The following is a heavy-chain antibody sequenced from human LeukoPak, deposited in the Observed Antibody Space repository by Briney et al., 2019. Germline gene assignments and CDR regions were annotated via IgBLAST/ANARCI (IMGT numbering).Heavy chain of an antibody. CDR3: ARDWIAAASGVGWFDP. D-gene: IGHD6-13*01. V-gene: IGHV1-2*02. J-gene: IGHJ5*02. Sequence: ASVKVSCKASGYTFTGYYMHWVRQAPGQGLEWMGWINPNSGGTNYAQKFQGRVTMTRDTSISTAYMELSRLRSDDTAVYYCARDWIAAASGVGWFDPWGQGTLVTVSS. CDR1: GYTFTGYY. CDR2: INPNSGGT.